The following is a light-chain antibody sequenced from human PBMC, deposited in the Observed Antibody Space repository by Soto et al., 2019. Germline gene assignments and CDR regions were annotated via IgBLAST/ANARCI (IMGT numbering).Light chain of an antibody. CDR1: SSDVGGYNY. J-gene: IGLJ2*01. CDR3: SSYSSSRTVI. V-gene: IGLV2-14*01. CDR2: DVS. Sequence: QSALTQPASVSGSPGQSITISCTGTSSDVGGYNYVSWYQQHPGNAPQLMIFDVSNRPSGVSNRFSGSKSGNTASLTISGLQADDEADYYCSSYSSSRTVIFGGGTKVTVL.